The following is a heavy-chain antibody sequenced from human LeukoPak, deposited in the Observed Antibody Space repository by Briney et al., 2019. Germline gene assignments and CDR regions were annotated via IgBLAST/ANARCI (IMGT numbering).Heavy chain of an antibody. D-gene: IGHD4-23*01. V-gene: IGHV1-69*13. CDR2: IIPIFGTA. J-gene: IGHJ1*01. Sequence: ASVKVSCKASGGTFSSYAISWVRQAPGQGLEWMGGIIPIFGTANYAQKFQGRVTITADESTSTAYMELSSLRSEDTAVYYCATLSTVVTLEAAGEYFQHWGQGTLVTVSS. CDR3: ATLSTVVTLEAAGEYFQH. CDR1: GGTFSSYA.